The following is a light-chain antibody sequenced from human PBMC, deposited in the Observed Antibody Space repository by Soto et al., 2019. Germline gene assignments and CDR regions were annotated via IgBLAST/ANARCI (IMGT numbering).Light chain of an antibody. CDR2: KAS. CDR3: QHYNSYSGA. Sequence: DIQMTQSPSTLSGSVGDRVTITCRASQTISSWLAWYQQKPGKAPKLLIYKASTLKSGVPSRFSGSGSGTEFTLSISSLQPDDFATYFYQHYNSYSGAFGQGTKVDI. V-gene: IGKV1-5*03. J-gene: IGKJ1*01. CDR1: QTISSW.